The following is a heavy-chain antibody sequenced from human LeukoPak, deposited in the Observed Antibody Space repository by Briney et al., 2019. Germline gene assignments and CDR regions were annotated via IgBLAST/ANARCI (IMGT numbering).Heavy chain of an antibody. CDR3: ARDRVDTAMATHYCFDY. Sequence: GGSLRLSCAASGFTFSSYAMSWVRQAPGKGLEWVSAISGSGGSTYYADSVKGRFTISRDNAKNSLYLQMNSLRAEDTAVYYCARDRVDTAMATHYCFDYWGQGTLVTVSS. J-gene: IGHJ4*02. V-gene: IGHV3-23*01. CDR1: GFTFSSYA. D-gene: IGHD5-18*01. CDR2: ISGSGGST.